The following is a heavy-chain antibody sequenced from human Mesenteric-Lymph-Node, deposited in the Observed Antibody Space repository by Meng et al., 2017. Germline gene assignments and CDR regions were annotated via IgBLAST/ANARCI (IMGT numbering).Heavy chain of an antibody. CDR3: ARRDYGTLTGRRYYYYAMDV. CDR1: GRSFSKET. Sequence: SSVKVSCKASGRSFSKETINWVRQAPGQGLEWIGGIIPTLSATNDAQKFQGRITIMTDESTSTAYKELSSLSSEDTAVYYCARRDYGTLTGRRYYYYAMDVWGQGTTVTVSS. V-gene: IGHV1-69*05. J-gene: IGHJ6*02. D-gene: IGHD3-9*01. CDR2: IIPTLSAT.